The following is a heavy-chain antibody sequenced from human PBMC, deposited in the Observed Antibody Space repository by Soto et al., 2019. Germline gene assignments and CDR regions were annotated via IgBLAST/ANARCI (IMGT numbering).Heavy chain of an antibody. CDR1: GGSISSYY. V-gene: IGHV4-59*01. D-gene: IGHD3-3*01. CDR3: ARDTNDFWSGYRYFDY. CDR2: IYYSGST. Sequence: QVQLQESGPGLVKPSETLSLTCTVSGGSISSYYWSWIRQPPGKGLEWIGYIYYSGSTNYNPSLKSRVTISVDTSKNQFSLKLSSVTAADTAAYYCARDTNDFWSGYRYFDYWGQGTLVTVSS. J-gene: IGHJ4*02.